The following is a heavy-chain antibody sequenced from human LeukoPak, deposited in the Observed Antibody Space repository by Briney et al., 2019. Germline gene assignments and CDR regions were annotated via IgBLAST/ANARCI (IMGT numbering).Heavy chain of an antibody. CDR2: ISAYNGNT. D-gene: IGHD5-24*01. CDR3: ARGPGEMATIIDAFDI. V-gene: IGHV1-18*01. J-gene: IGHJ3*02. CDR1: GYTFTSYG. Sequence: ASVKVSCKASGYTFTSYGISWVRQAPGQGLEWMGWISAYNGNTNYAQKLQGRVTMTTDTSTSTAYMELSRLRSDDTAVYYCARGPGEMATIIDAFDIWGQGTMVTVSS.